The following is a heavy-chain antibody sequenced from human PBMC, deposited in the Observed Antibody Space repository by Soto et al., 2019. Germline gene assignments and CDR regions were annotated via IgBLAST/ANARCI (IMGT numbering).Heavy chain of an antibody. CDR3: ATGTIFGVVMTYGMDV. V-gene: IGHV5-51*01. J-gene: IGHJ6*02. CDR2: IYPGDSDT. Sequence: GESLKISCKGSGYSFTSYWIGWVRQMPRKGLEWMGIIYPGDSDTRYSPSFQGQVTISADKSISTAYLQWSSLKASDTAMYYCATGTIFGVVMTYGMDVWGQGTTVTVSS. D-gene: IGHD3-3*01. CDR1: GYSFTSYW.